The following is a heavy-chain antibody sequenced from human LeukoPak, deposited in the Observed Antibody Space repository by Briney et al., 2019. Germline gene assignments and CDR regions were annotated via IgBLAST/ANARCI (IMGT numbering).Heavy chain of an antibody. J-gene: IGHJ6*03. CDR2: MNPNSGNT. D-gene: IGHD3-3*01. V-gene: IGHV1-8*03. Sequence: ASVKVSCKASGYTFTSYDINWVRQATGQGLEWMGWMNPNSGNTGYAQKFQGRVTITRNTSISTAYMELSSLRSEDTAVYYCARGLDFWSGYLVYYYYMDVWGKGTTVTVSS. CDR1: GYTFTSYD. CDR3: ARGLDFWSGYLVYYYYMDV.